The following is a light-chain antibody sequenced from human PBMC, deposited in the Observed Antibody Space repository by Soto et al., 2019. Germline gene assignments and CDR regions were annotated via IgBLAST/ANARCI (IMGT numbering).Light chain of an antibody. CDR1: QNINTW. J-gene: IGKJ1*01. Sequence: DIQMTQSPSTLSASVGDRVTFTCRASQNINTWLAWYQQRPGRAPKLLIYKASTLKSGVPSRFSGSGSGTEFTLTISSLQPDDFAIYHCQNYRGVWTFAQGTKVDIK. V-gene: IGKV1-5*03. CDR3: QNYRGVWT. CDR2: KAS.